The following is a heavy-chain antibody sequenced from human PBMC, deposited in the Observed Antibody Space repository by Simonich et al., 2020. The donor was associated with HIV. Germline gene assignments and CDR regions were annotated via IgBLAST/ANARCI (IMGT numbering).Heavy chain of an antibody. J-gene: IGHJ4*02. D-gene: IGHD2-8*01. CDR1: GFTFSSYS. Sequence: EVQLVESGGGLVKPRGSLRLSCAASGFTFSSYSMNWVRQAPGKGLECVSFISSSRSSYYSDSVKGRITISRDNAKNSLYLQMNSLRAEDTAVYYCARDKEVYAMGGYFDYWCQGTLVTVSS. CDR2: ISSSRSS. CDR3: ARDKEVYAMGGYFDY. V-gene: IGHV3-21*01.